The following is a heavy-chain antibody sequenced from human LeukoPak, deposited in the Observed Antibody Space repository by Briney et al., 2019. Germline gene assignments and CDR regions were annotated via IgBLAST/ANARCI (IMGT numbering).Heavy chain of an antibody. J-gene: IGHJ3*02. CDR3: TRGFIAAPNAFGI. V-gene: IGHV3-49*04. Sequence: GGSLRLSCTASGFTFGDYAMSWVRQAPGKGLEWVGFIRSKAYGGTTEYAASVKGRFTISRDDSKSIAYLQMNSLKTEDTAVYYCTRGFIAAPNAFGIWGQGTMVTVSS. CDR1: GFTFGDYA. D-gene: IGHD6-13*01. CDR2: IRSKAYGGTT.